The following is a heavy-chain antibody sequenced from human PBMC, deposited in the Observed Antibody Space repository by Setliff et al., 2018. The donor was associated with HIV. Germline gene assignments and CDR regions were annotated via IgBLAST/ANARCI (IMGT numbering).Heavy chain of an antibody. CDR2: IYPDDSDA. CDR3: ARHDYGDY. J-gene: IGHJ4*02. Sequence: GESLKISCKGSGYSFSTYWIAWVRQMPGRGLEVMGLIYPDDSDARYNPSFQGQVTISADKSISTAYLQWSSLKAADSAIFYCARHDYGDYWGQGTLVTVS. CDR1: GYSFSTYW. V-gene: IGHV5-51*01.